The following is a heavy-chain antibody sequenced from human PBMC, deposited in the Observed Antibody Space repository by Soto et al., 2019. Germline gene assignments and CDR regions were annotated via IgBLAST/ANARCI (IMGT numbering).Heavy chain of an antibody. V-gene: IGHV1-3*05. Sequence: QVQLVQSGAEEKKPGASVKVSCKASGYTFTSYAMHWVRQAPGQRLEWMGWINAGNGNTKYSAKFQGRVTITRDTSASTAYMELSSLRSEDTAVYYCARAVGGPTSNLDYCSQGTLVTVSS. CDR3: ARAVGGPTSNLDY. CDR2: INAGNGNT. CDR1: GYTFTSYA. J-gene: IGHJ4*02. D-gene: IGHD3-16*01.